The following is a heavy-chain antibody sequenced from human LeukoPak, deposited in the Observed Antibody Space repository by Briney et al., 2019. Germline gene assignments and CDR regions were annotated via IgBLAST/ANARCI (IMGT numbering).Heavy chain of an antibody. CDR2: IYYSGST. CDR3: ARGGDYYDSSGYYDWFDP. Sequence: SQTLSLTCTVSGGSISSGDYYWSWIRQPPGKGLERIGYIYYSGSTYYNPSLKSRVTISVDTSKNQFSLKLSSVTAADTAVYYCARGGDYYDSSGYYDWFDPWGQGTLVTVSS. D-gene: IGHD3-22*01. V-gene: IGHV4-30-4*01. CDR1: GGSISSGDYY. J-gene: IGHJ5*02.